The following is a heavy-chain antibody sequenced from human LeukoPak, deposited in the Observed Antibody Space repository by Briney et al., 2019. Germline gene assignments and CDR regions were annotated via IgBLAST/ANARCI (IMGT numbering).Heavy chain of an antibody. J-gene: IGHJ6*03. V-gene: IGHV3-48*04. CDR1: GFTFSSYS. Sequence: GGSLRLSCAASGFTFSSYSMDWVRQAPGKGLEWVSYISAISSSSIYYADSVKGRSTISRDNAKNSLYLQMNSLRAEDTAVYYCARGPDYDTYYMDVWGKGTTVTISS. D-gene: IGHD3-9*01. CDR2: ISAISSSSI. CDR3: ARGPDYDTYYMDV.